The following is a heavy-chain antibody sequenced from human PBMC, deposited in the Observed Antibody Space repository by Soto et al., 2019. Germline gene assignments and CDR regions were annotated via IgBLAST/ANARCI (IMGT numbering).Heavy chain of an antibody. Sequence: SETLSLTCTVSGGSISSSSYYWGWIRQPPGKGLEWIGSIYYSGSTYYNPSLKSRVTISVDTSKNQFSLKLSSVTAADTAVYYCARHYYGSGSYYRLYHYYGMDVWGQGTTVTVSS. D-gene: IGHD3-10*01. CDR1: GGSISSSSYY. CDR3: ARHYYGSGSYYRLYHYYGMDV. CDR2: IYYSGST. V-gene: IGHV4-39*01. J-gene: IGHJ6*02.